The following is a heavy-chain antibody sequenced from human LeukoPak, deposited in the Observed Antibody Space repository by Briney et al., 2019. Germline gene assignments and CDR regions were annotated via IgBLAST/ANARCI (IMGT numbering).Heavy chain of an antibody. D-gene: IGHD3-3*01. CDR3: ARVLNYDFWSGYYTGTLDY. CDR2: ISAYNGNT. V-gene: IGHV1-18*01. CDR1: GYTFTSYG. J-gene: IGHJ4*01. Sequence: ASVKVSCKASGYTFTSYGISWVRQAPGQGLEWMGWISAYNGNTNYAQKLQGRVTMTTDTSTSTAYMELRSLRSDDTAVYYCARVLNYDFWSGYYTGTLDYWGQEPWSPSPQ.